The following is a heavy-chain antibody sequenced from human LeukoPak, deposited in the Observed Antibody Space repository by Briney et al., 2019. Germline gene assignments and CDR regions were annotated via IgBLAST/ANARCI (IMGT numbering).Heavy chain of an antibody. CDR2: IYHSGST. V-gene: IGHV4-38-2*01. CDR1: GYSISSGYC. D-gene: IGHD2/OR15-2a*01. CDR3: ASQNSLYYYYYYMDV. J-gene: IGHJ6*03. Sequence: PSETLSLTCAVSGYSISSGYCWGWIRQPPGRGLEGIGSIYHSGSTYYNPSLKSRVTISVDTSKNQFSLKLSSVTAADTAVYYCASQNSLYYYYYYMDVWGKGTTVTVSS.